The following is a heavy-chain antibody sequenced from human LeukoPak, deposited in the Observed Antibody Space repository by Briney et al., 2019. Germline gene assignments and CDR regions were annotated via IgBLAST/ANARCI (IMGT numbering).Heavy chain of an antibody. CDR3: ARQTGSGLFILP. V-gene: IGHV4-39*01. Sequence: SETLSLTCTVSGVSISSSNSYWGWIRQPPGKGLAWIGSIYYSGNTYYNASLKSQVSISIDTSKNQFSLRLTSVTAANTAVYYCARQTGSGLFILPGGQGTLVTVSS. J-gene: IGHJ4*02. D-gene: IGHD3/OR15-3a*01. CDR2: IYYSGNT. CDR1: GVSISSSNSY.